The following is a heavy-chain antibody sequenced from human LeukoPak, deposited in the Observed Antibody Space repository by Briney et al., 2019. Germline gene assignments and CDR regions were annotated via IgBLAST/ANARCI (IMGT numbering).Heavy chain of an antibody. CDR3: ARDSAIQTFDP. D-gene: IGHD2-2*02. Sequence: PGGSLRLSCAASGFTLSSYSMNWVRQAPGKGLEWVSSISSSSGFIYFADSVKGRFTVSRDNAKNSLYLQMNSLRAEDTAVYYCARDSAIQTFDPWGQGTLVTVSS. CDR2: ISSSSGFI. V-gene: IGHV3-21*01. CDR1: GFTLSSYS. J-gene: IGHJ5*02.